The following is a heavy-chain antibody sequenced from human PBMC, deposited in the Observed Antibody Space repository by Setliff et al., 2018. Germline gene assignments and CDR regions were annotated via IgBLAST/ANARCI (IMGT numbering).Heavy chain of an antibody. CDR3: ARDPRDGSSSPMADN. CDR1: GFTLGTYW. CDR2: VNSDETTT. J-gene: IGHJ4*02. Sequence: GGSLRLSCAASGFTLGTYWMHWVRQVPGKGLVWVSRVNSDETTTTYADSVKGRFTISRDNAKTTLYLQMNSLRVEDTAVYFCARDPRDGSSSPMADNWGQGTPVTVSS. D-gene: IGHD3-10*01. V-gene: IGHV3-74*01.